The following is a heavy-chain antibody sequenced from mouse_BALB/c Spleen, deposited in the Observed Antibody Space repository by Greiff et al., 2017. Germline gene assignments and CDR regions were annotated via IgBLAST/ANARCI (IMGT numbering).Heavy chain of an antibody. Sequence: EVQVVESGGGLVKPGGSLKLSCAASGFAFSSYDMSWVRQTPEKRLEWVAYISSGGGSTYYPDTVKGRFTISRDNAKNTLYLQMSSLKSEDTAMYYCARHVNGNYGGYYAMDYWGQGTSVTVSS. CDR1: GFAFSSYD. D-gene: IGHD2-1*01. V-gene: IGHV5-12-1*01. CDR3: ARHVNGNYGGYYAMDY. CDR2: ISSGGGST. J-gene: IGHJ4*01.